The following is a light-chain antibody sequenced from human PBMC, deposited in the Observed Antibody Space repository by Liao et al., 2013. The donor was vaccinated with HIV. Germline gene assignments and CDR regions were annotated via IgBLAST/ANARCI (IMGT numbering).Light chain of an antibody. V-gene: IGLV3-1*01. J-gene: IGLJ2*01. Sequence: SYELAQPPSVSVSPGQTASIACSGDQLGGKIVSWYQVKPGQSPQVVIYQDYQRPSGIPDRFSGSHSGNTATLTIIGAQAVDEADYYCQAWDSSTAIFGGGTKLTVL. CDR2: QDY. CDR3: QAWDSSTAI. CDR1: QLGGKI.